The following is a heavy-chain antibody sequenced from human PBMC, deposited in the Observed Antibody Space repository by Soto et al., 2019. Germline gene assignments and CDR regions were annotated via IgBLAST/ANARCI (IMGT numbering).Heavy chain of an antibody. V-gene: IGHV1-8*01. CDR1: GYTFTSYD. CDR3: ARGEVSGDSGGWDYYYGMDV. CDR2: MNPNSGNT. J-gene: IGHJ6*02. D-gene: IGHD7-27*01. Sequence: GASGKVSCKASGYTFTSYDINWVRQATGQGLEWMGWMNPNSGNTGYAQKFQGRVTMTRNTSISTAYMELSSLRSEDTAVYYCARGEVSGDSGGWDYYYGMDVWGQGTTVTVSS.